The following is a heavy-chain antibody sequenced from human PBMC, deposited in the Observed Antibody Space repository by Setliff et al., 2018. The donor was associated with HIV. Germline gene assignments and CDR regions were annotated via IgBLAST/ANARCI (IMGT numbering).Heavy chain of an antibody. V-gene: IGHV3-9*01. Sequence: GGSLRLSCAASGFTFDDYAMHWGRRAPGKGLEWVSGINWNSGTIAYAGVVKGRITISRDNTKNFVFLEMTNLRPEDTALYFCAKDYGDGHNWGAFDISGQGTMVT. D-gene: IGHD1-1*01. CDR3: AKDYGDGHNWGAFDI. CDR1: GFTFDDYA. CDR2: INWNSGTI. J-gene: IGHJ3*02.